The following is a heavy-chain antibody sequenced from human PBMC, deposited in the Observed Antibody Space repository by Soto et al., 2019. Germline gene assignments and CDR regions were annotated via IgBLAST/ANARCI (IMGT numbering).Heavy chain of an antibody. Sequence: EVQLVESGGGLVQPGRSLRLSCAASGFTFDDYAMHWVRQAPGKGLEWVSGISWNSGSIGYADSVKGRFTISRDNAKNSLYLQMNSLRAEDTALYYCAKANEVVVTAYVDYWGQGTLVTVSS. CDR1: GFTFDDYA. CDR3: AKANEVVVTAYVDY. D-gene: IGHD2-21*02. CDR2: ISWNSGSI. V-gene: IGHV3-9*01. J-gene: IGHJ4*02.